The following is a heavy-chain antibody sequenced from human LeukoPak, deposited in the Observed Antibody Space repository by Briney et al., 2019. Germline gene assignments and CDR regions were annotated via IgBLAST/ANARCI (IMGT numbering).Heavy chain of an antibody. D-gene: IGHD3-10*01. V-gene: IGHV1-8*01. J-gene: IGHJ5*02. CDR3: ARGLAITMVRGVIVGFDP. CDR2: MNPNSGNT. Sequence: ASVKVSCKASGYTFTSYDINWVRHATGQGLEWMGWMNPNSGNTGYAQKFQGRVTMTRNTSTCTAYMELSSLRPEDTAVYYCARGLAITMVRGVIVGFDPWGQGTLVTVSS. CDR1: GYTFTSYD.